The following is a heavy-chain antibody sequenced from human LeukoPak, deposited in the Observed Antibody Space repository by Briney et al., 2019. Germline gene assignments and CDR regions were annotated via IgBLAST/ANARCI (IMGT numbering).Heavy chain of an antibody. D-gene: IGHD4-17*01. J-gene: IGHJ4*02. CDR2: INYSGST. Sequence: SETLSLTCTVSGGSISTYCWNWIRQPPGKGLEWIGYINYSGSTSYNPSLKSRVTTSLDTSKNQFSLKLSSVTAADTAVYYCARSPPLYGDYAQYYFDYWGQGTLVTVSS. CDR1: GGSISTYC. CDR3: ARSPPLYGDYAQYYFDY. V-gene: IGHV4-59*08.